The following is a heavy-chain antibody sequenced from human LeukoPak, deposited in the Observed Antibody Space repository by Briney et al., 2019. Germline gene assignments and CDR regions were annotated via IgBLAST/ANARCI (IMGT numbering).Heavy chain of an antibody. J-gene: IGHJ4*02. V-gene: IGHV1-46*01. CDR3: ARDRYGDYATTYYFDY. CDR2: LNPSGGST. CDR1: GYTFTSYY. Sequence: ASVKVSCKASGYTFTSYYMHWVRQAPGQGLEWMGLLNPSGGSTSYAQKFRARVTMTRDTSTNTVYMELSSLRSEDTAVYYCARDRYGDYATTYYFDYWGQGTLVTVSS. D-gene: IGHD4-17*01.